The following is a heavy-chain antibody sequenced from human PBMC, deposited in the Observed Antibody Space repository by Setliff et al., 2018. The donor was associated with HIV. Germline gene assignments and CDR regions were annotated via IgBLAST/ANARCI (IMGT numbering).Heavy chain of an antibody. V-gene: IGHV4-4*02. CDR2: IYHSGST. CDR3: ARRAEDYYDTSGYYYGYYFDY. CDR1: GGSISRSSNW. Sequence: SETLSLTCAVSGGSISRSSNWWSWVRQPPGTGLEWIGEIYHSGSTNYNPSLKSRVFVSVDRSKNQFSLKLSSVTAADTAVYYCARRAEDYYDTSGYYYGYYFDYWGQGTLVTVSS. J-gene: IGHJ4*02. D-gene: IGHD3-22*01.